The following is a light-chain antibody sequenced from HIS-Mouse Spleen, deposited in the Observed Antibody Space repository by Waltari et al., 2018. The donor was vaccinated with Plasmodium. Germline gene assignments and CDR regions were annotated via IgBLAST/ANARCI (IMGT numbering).Light chain of an antibody. J-gene: IGLJ2*01. CDR2: KDS. CDR3: QSADSSGTYVV. V-gene: IGLV3-25*03. CDR1: ALPKQY. Sequence: SYELTQPPSVSVSPGQTARITCSGDALPKQYAYCYQQKPGQAPVLGIYKDSERPSGIPERFSGSSSGTTVTLTISGVQAEDEADYYCQSADSSGTYVVFGGGTKLTVL.